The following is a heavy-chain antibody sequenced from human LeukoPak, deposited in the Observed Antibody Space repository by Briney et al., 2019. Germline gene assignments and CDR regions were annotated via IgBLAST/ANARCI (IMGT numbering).Heavy chain of an antibody. CDR2: ISGSGGST. D-gene: IGHD5-24*01. V-gene: IGHV3-23*01. CDR1: GFTLSSYA. J-gene: IGHJ4*02. CDR3: AKDLCRDGYNCWAALDY. Sequence: SGGSLRLSCAASGFTLSSYAMSWVRQAPGKGLEWVSAISGSGGSTYYADSVKGRFTISRDNSKNTLYLQMNSLRAEDTAVYYCAKDLCRDGYNCWAALDYWGQGTLVTVSS.